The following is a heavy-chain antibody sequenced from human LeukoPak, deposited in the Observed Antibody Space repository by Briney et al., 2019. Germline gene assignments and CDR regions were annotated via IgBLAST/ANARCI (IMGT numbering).Heavy chain of an antibody. Sequence: GGSLRLSCAASGFTFSSYAMSWVRQAPGKGLEWVSDISGSGGSIYYADSVKGRFTISRDNSKNTLYLQMNSLRAEDTAVYYCAKAEYSNYLRGFDYWGEGTLVTVSS. CDR2: ISGSGGSI. CDR3: AKAEYSNYLRGFDY. V-gene: IGHV3-23*01. J-gene: IGHJ4*02. CDR1: GFTFSSYA. D-gene: IGHD6-6*01.